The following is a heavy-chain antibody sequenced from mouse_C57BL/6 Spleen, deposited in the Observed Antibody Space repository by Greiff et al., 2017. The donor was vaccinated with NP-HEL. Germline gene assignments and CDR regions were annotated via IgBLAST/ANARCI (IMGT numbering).Heavy chain of an antibody. V-gene: IGHV5-9*01. J-gene: IGHJ1*03. CDR1: GFTFSSYT. D-gene: IGHD1-1*01. CDR2: ISGGGGNT. Sequence: EVKLVESGGGLVKPGGSLKLSCAASGFTFSSYTMSWVRQTPEKRLEWVATISGGGGNTYYPDSVQGRFTISRDNAKNTLYLQMTSLRSEDTTLYYCARRDTTVVDERYFDVWGTGTTVTVSS. CDR3: ARRDTTVVDERYFDV.